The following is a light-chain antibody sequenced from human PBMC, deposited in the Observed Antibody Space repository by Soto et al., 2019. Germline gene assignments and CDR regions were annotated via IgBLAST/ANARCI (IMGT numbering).Light chain of an antibody. V-gene: IGLV2-23*01. Sequence: QSALTQPASVSGSPGQSITISCTRTRSDVGSYNLVSWYQQHPGKAPKLMIYEGSKRPSGVSNRFSGSKSGNTASLTISGLQAEDEADYYCCSYAGSSTRVVFGGGTKVTVL. CDR1: RSDVGSYNL. J-gene: IGLJ2*01. CDR2: EGS. CDR3: CSYAGSSTRVV.